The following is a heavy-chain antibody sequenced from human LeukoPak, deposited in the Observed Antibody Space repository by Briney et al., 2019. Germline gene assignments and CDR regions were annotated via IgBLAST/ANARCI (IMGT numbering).Heavy chain of an antibody. V-gene: IGHV3-74*01. J-gene: IGHJ4*02. CDR3: ARVALWEQCLGTFDY. CDR1: GFTFSSYW. CDR2: INSDGSST. Sequence: GGSLRLSCAASGFTFSSYWMHWVRQAPGKGLVWVSRINSDGSSTSYADSVKGRFTISRDNAKNTLYLQMNSLRAEDTAVYYCARVALWEQCLGTFDYWGQGTLVTVSS. D-gene: IGHD6-19*01.